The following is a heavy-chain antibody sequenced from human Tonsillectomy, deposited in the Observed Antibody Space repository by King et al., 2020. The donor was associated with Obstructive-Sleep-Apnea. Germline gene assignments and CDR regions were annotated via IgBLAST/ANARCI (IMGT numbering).Heavy chain of an antibody. Sequence: VQLVESGGGLVKPRGSLRLSCAASGFSFSDYSMHWVRQAPGKGLEWVSSISSESTYLYYADSVRGRFAVSRDNAKNSLFLQMDSLRAEEAAVYYCARGSAYYNFWSALKGCLDVWGQGTTVTVSS. J-gene: IGHJ6*02. V-gene: IGHV3-21*06. CDR3: ARGSAYYNFWSALKGCLDV. CDR1: GFSFSDYS. D-gene: IGHD3-3*01. CDR2: ISSESTYL.